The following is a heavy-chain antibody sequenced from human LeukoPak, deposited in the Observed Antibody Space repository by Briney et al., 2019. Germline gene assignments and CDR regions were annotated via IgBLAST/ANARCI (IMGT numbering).Heavy chain of an antibody. CDR2: INTYSGDT. V-gene: IGHV1-18*01. Sequence: GGSLRLSCAASGFTFSSYAMSWVRQAPGQGLEWMGWINTYSGDTNYAQKLQGRVTMTTDTSTSTAYMELRSLRSDDTAVYYCAREGGVGSSEYNWFDPWGQGTLVTVSS. D-gene: IGHD1-26*01. CDR1: GFTFSSYA. CDR3: AREGGVGSSEYNWFDP. J-gene: IGHJ5*02.